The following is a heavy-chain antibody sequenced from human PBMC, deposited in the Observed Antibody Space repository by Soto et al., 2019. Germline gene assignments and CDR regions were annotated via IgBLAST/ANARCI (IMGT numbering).Heavy chain of an antibody. CDR2: ISGSGGST. D-gene: IGHD1-26*01. J-gene: IGHJ6*02. CDR3: AKDYRLPGINDYYHYGMDV. V-gene: IGHV3-23*01. CDR1: GFTFSSYA. Sequence: PGGSLRLSCAASGFTFSSYAMSWVRQAPGKGLEWVSAISGSGGSTYYADSVKGRFTISRDNSKNTLYLQMNSLRAEDTAVYYCAKDYRLPGINDYYHYGMDVWGQGTTVTVSS.